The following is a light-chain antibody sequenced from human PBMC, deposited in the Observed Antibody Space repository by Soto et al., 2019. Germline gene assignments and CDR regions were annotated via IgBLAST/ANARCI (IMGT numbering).Light chain of an antibody. CDR2: DVS. J-gene: IGLJ2*01. Sequence: QSALTQPASVSGSPGQSITISCTGTSSDVGGYNYVSWYQQHPGKAPKLMIYDVSNRPSGVSKRFSGSKSGNTASLTISGLQAEDEADYYCISYTSSSIYVVFGGGTKVTVL. V-gene: IGLV2-14*01. CDR1: SSDVGGYNY. CDR3: ISYTSSSIYVV.